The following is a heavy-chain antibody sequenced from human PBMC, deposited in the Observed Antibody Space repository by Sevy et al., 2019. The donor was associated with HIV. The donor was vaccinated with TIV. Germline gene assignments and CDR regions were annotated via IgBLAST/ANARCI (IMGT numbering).Heavy chain of an antibody. CDR3: AKGLGMFHGALLSDDV. CDR1: GFIFSKFG. J-gene: IGHJ3*01. Sequence: GGSLRLSCAASGFIFSKFGMHWVRQAPGKGLEWVTFIRYDGSTKYYVESVKGRFTISRDNSKNTLYLQMNSLRPEDTAVYYCAKGLGMFHGALLSDDVWGQGTMVTVSS. CDR2: IRYDGSTK. V-gene: IGHV3-30*02. D-gene: IGHD3-10*02.